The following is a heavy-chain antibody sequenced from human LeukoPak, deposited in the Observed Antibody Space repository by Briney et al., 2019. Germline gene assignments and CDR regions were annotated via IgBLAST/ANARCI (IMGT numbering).Heavy chain of an antibody. CDR1: GGTFSSYA. D-gene: IGHD3-22*01. J-gene: IGHJ4*02. CDR3: ARAFSDYDSSGISDY. V-gene: IGHV1-69*13. CDR2: IIPIFGTA. Sequence: ASVKVSCKASGGTFSSYAISWVRQAPGQGLEWMGGIIPIFGTANYAQKFQGRVTITADESTSTAYMELSSLRSEDTAVYYCARAFSDYDSSGISDYWGQGTLVTVSS.